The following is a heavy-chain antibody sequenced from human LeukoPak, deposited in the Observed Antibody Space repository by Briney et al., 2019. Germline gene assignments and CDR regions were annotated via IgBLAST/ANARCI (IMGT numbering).Heavy chain of an antibody. V-gene: IGHV1-8*01. D-gene: IGHD3-22*01. CDR2: MNPNSGNT. J-gene: IGHJ4*02. CDR1: GYTFTSYD. Sequence: ASVKVSCKASGYTFTSYDINWVRQATGQGLEWMGWMNPNSGNTGYAQKFQGRVTMTRNTSISTAYMELSSLRSEDTAVYYCARGGVYYYDSSGYYYPIDYWGQGTLVTVSS. CDR3: ARGGVYYYDSSGYYYPIDY.